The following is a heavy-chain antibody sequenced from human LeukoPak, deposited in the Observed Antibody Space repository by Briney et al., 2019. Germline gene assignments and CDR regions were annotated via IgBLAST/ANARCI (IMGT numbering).Heavy chain of an antibody. CDR3: AGNGFEYLDAFDI. CDR1: GFTFSSYA. Sequence: GRSLRLSCAASGFTFSSYAMHWVRQAPGKGLEWVAVISYDGSNKYYADSVKGRFTISRDNSKNTLYLQMNSLRAEDTAVYYCAGNGFEYLDAFDIWGQGTMVTVSS. CDR2: ISYDGSNK. V-gene: IGHV3-30*04. D-gene: IGHD2-2*02. J-gene: IGHJ3*02.